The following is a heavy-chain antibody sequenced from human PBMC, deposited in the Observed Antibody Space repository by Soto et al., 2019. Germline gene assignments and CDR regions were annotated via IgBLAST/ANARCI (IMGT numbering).Heavy chain of an antibody. D-gene: IGHD3-10*01. Sequence: PSETLSLTCAVSGGSINSGLYSWGWIRQPPGKGLEWIGYIYQTGSPYYNPSLQSRVTISVVRSKNQFSLKVTSVTAADTAVYYCARADANYSGSRAPSPGFDYWGQGALVTVSS. CDR2: IYQTGSP. CDR1: GGSINSGLYS. CDR3: ARADANYSGSRAPSPGFDY. J-gene: IGHJ4*02. V-gene: IGHV4-30-2*01.